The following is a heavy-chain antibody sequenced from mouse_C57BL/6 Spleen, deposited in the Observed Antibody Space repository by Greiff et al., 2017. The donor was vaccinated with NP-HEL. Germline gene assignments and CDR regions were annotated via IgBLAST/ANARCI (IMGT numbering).Heavy chain of an antibody. V-gene: IGHV1-55*01. Sequence: QVQLQQPGAELVKPGASVKMSCKASGYTFTSYWITWVKQRPGQGLEWIGDIYPGSGSTNYNEKFKSKATLTVDTSSSTAYMQLSSLTSEDSAVYYCAREEGYYEGIDYWGQGTTLTVSS. D-gene: IGHD2-3*01. CDR1: GYTFTSYW. CDR3: AREEGYYEGIDY. CDR2: IYPGSGST. J-gene: IGHJ2*01.